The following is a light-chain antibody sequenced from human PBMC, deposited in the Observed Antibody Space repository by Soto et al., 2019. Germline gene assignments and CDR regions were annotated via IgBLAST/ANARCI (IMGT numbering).Light chain of an antibody. Sequence: ENVLTQSPGTLSLSPGERATLSCRASQGTSRYLSWYQQRPGQAPRLLIYGASSRATGIPDRFSGSGSGTDFILTISRLEPEDFAVYYCQQYSTSPISFGQGTRLEIK. CDR1: QGTSRY. J-gene: IGKJ5*01. V-gene: IGKV3-20*01. CDR3: QQYSTSPIS. CDR2: GAS.